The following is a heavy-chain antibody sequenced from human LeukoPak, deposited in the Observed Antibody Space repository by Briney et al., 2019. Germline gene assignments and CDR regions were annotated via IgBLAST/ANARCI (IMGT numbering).Heavy chain of an antibody. CDR3: ARDQYDTWSRRGNFDS. CDR1: GLTFSSHW. V-gene: IGHV3-74*01. CDR2: ITNDGSST. J-gene: IGHJ4*02. Sequence: GGSLRLSCAASGLTFSSHWMHWVRQAPGKGLVWVSRITNDGSSTTYADSVKGRFTISRDNAKNMLYLQMNSLRAEDTAVFYCARDQYDTWSRRGNFDSWGQGTLVIVSS. D-gene: IGHD3/OR15-3a*01.